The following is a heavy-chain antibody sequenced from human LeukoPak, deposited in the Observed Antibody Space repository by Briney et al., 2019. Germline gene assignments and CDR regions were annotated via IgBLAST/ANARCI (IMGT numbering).Heavy chain of an antibody. CDR1: GFNFNNFA. Sequence: GGSLTLSCAASGFNFNNFAVSWVRQAPGKGLEGLSAMTGPADTTYYAGSVKGRFTISRDYSNSMVFLQMNSLRVEDTAIYYCAKGAEIDHWGQGTLVTVSS. J-gene: IGHJ4*02. V-gene: IGHV3-23*01. CDR3: AKGAEIDH. CDR2: MTGPADTT.